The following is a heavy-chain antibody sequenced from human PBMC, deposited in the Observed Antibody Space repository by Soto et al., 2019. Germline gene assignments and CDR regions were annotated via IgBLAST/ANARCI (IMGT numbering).Heavy chain of an antibody. Sequence: HPGGSLRLSCAASGFTFSSYSMNWVRQAPGKGLEWVSYISSSSSTIYYADSVKGRFTISRDNAKNSLYLQMNSLRDEDTAVYYCARPLYYYDSSGYYYADKFYYFDYWGQGTLVTVSS. J-gene: IGHJ4*02. CDR1: GFTFSSYS. D-gene: IGHD3-22*01. V-gene: IGHV3-48*02. CDR3: ARPLYYYDSSGYYYADKFYYFDY. CDR2: ISSSSSTI.